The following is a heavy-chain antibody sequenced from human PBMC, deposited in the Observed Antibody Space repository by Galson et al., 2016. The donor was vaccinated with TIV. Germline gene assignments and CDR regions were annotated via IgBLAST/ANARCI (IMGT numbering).Heavy chain of an antibody. V-gene: IGHV3-23*01. CDR2: ISGRGDSI. CDR3: AKVDSYGSGGFFDF. CDR1: GFTFTSYG. Sequence: SLRLSCAASGFTFTSYGMSWVRQAPGKGMEWVSTISGRGDSIYYAKSVKGRFTISRDNPKNMQYLQMNSLEAEDTALYYCAKVDSYGSGGFFDFWGQGTLVTVSS. D-gene: IGHD3-10*01. J-gene: IGHJ4*02.